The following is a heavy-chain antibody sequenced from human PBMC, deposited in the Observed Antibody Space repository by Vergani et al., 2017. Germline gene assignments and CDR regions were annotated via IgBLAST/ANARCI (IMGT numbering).Heavy chain of an antibody. D-gene: IGHD6-13*01. J-gene: IGHJ2*01. Sequence: EVHLVESGGGLVQPGRSLRLSCSGSGFTLGDYAMTWVRQAPGKGLEWVAFIWSKPHGGTTEYAASVKGRFTISRDDSKSIAYLQMSSLKAEDTAVYYCVKDIAASGNYWYFDLWGRGTLVTVSS. CDR3: VKDIAASGNYWYFDL. V-gene: IGHV3-49*04. CDR1: GFTLGDYA. CDR2: IWSKPHGGTT.